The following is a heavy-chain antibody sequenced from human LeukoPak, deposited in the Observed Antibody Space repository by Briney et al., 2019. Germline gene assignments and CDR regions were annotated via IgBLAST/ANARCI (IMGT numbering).Heavy chain of an antibody. D-gene: IGHD3-22*01. Sequence: SVTVSFTASGVTFSIYVISWVRQAPGQGLEWMGGIIPIFGTAKYAQKFQGRITITADESTSTAYMELSSLRYEDTAVYYCARDRRMRTMITGYFDYWGQGTLVTVSS. V-gene: IGHV1-69*13. CDR3: ARDRRMRTMITGYFDY. CDR1: GVTFSIYV. CDR2: IIPIFGTA. J-gene: IGHJ4*02.